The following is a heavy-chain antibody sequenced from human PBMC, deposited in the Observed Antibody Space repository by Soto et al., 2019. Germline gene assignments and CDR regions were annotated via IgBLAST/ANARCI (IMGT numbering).Heavy chain of an antibody. D-gene: IGHD2-15*01. CDR2: IKQDGSEK. V-gene: IGHV3-7*01. CDR1: GFTFSSYW. CDR3: ARDWKVLLEGYCSGGSCYYTQGVFDY. Sequence: GGSLRLSCAASGFTFSSYWMSWVRQAPGKGLEWVANIKQDGSEKYYVDSVKGRFTISRDNAKNSLYLKMNSLRAEDTAVYYCARDWKVLLEGYCSGGSCYYTQGVFDYWGQGTLVTVSS. J-gene: IGHJ4*02.